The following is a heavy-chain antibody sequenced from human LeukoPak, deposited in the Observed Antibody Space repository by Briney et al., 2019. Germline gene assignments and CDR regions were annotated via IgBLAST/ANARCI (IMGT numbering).Heavy chain of an antibody. CDR3: AARYYYDSSHNP. V-gene: IGHV1-46*01. D-gene: IGHD3-22*01. J-gene: IGHJ5*02. CDR2: ISPSGGST. Sequence: ASVKVSCKAFGYTFTSNYMHWVRQAPGQGPEWMGVISPSGGSTTYAQKFQERVTITRDMSTSTAYMELSSLRSEDTAVYYCAARYYYDSSHNPWGQGTLVTVSS. CDR1: GYTFTSNY.